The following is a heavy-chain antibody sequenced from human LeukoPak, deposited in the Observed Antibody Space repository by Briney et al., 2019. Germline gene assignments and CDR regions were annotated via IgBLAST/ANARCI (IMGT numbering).Heavy chain of an antibody. Sequence: GGSLRLSCAASGFTFSSYSMNWVRQAPGKGLEWVSSIGSSSSYIYYADSVKGRFTISRDDAKNSLYLQMNSLRAEDTAVYYCARVPSSSGWFDPWGQGTLVTVSS. CDR2: IGSSSSYI. CDR1: GFTFSSYS. CDR3: ARVPSSSGWFDP. D-gene: IGHD6-6*01. V-gene: IGHV3-21*01. J-gene: IGHJ5*02.